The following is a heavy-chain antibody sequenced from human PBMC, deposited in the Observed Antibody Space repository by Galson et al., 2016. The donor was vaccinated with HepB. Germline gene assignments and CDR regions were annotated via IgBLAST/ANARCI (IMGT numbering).Heavy chain of an antibody. CDR1: GFTFSRHW. V-gene: IGHV3-74*01. Sequence: SLRLSCAASGFTFSRHWMYWVRQAPGKGLVWVSQINSDGSNIYYADSVKGRFTISRGNADNTLYLQMNSLRGDDPAVYYCSNLRDFWSGWGQGTLVTVSP. J-gene: IGHJ4*02. CDR2: INSDGSNI. D-gene: IGHD3-3*01. CDR3: SNLRDFWSG.